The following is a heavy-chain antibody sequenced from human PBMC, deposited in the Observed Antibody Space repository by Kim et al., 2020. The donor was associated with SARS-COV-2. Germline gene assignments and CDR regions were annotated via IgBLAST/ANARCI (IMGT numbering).Heavy chain of an antibody. CDR3: ARGRVSAMIVVGSFDY. J-gene: IGHJ4*02. Sequence: SETLSLTCTVSGGSISSGGYYWSWIRQHPGKGLEWIGNIYYSGSTYYNPSLKSRVTISVDTSKNQFSLKLSSVTAADTAVYYCARGRVSAMIVVGSFDYWGQGTLVTVSS. V-gene: IGHV4-31*03. CDR1: GGSISSGGYY. CDR2: IYYSGST. D-gene: IGHD3-22*01.